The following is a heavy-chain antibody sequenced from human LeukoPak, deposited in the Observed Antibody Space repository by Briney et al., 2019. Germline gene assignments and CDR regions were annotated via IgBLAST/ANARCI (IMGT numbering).Heavy chain of an antibody. Sequence: GGSLRLSCAASGFTFSSYKMNWVRQAPGKGLEWVSYISSSSAIYYADSVKGRFTISRDNAKNSLYLQMNSLRAEDTAVYYCVRFGSRWFLDYWGQGTLVTVSS. J-gene: IGHJ4*02. D-gene: IGHD6-13*01. CDR2: ISSSSAI. V-gene: IGHV3-48*03. CDR1: GFTFSSYK. CDR3: VRFGSRWFLDY.